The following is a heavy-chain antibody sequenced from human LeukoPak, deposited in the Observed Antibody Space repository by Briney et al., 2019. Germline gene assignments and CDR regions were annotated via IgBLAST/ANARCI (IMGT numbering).Heavy chain of an antibody. J-gene: IGHJ4*02. Sequence: PGGSLRLSCAASGFTFSSYEMNWVRQAPGKGLEWVSYISSSGSTIYYADSVKGRFTISRDNAKNSLYLQMNSLRAEDTAVYYCARDQFSGATGNFDYWGQGTLVTVSS. CDR2: ISSSGSTI. CDR3: ARDQFSGATGNFDY. CDR1: GFTFSSYE. D-gene: IGHD7-27*01. V-gene: IGHV3-48*03.